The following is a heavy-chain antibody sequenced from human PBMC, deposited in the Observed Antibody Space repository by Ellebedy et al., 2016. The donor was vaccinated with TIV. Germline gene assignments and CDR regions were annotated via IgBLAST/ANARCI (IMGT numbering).Heavy chain of an antibody. V-gene: IGHV3-23*01. Sequence: GGSLRLSXAASGFTFSSYAMSWVRQAPGKGLEWVSAISGSGGSTYYADSVKGRFTISRDNAKNSLYLQMNSLRAEDTAVYYCARSFNSKLVTRLTRPQDYWGQGTLVTVSS. J-gene: IGHJ4*02. D-gene: IGHD4-17*01. CDR2: ISGSGGST. CDR1: GFTFSSYA. CDR3: ARSFNSKLVTRLTRPQDY.